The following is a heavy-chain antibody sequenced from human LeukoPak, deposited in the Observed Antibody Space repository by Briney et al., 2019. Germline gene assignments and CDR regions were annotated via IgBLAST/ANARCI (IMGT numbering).Heavy chain of an antibody. CDR3: AREVMDNLRFDY. J-gene: IGHJ4*02. V-gene: IGHV1-46*01. Sequence: ASVKVSFTSSGYTFTIYYMHWVRQAPGQGLEWMGIINPSGGDTSYAQKFQGRLTMTRDTSTNTVYMDLTSLRSEDTAVYYCAREVMDNLRFDYWGQGTLVTVSS. CDR1: GYTFTIYY. CDR2: INPSGGDT. D-gene: IGHD1-14*01.